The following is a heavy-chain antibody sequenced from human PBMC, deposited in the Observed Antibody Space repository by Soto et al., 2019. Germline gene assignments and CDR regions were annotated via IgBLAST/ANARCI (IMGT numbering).Heavy chain of an antibody. Sequence: QVQLVQSGAEVKKPGSSVKVSCKASGGTFSSYAISWVRQAPGQGLEWMGGIIPIFGTANYAQKFQGRVTITADECTSTAYMELSSMISEDTAVYYCARVIGELRFLEWFVLGLDPWGQGTLVTVSS. V-gene: IGHV1-69*01. J-gene: IGHJ5*02. D-gene: IGHD3-3*01. CDR2: IIPIFGTA. CDR3: ARVIGELRFLEWFVLGLDP. CDR1: GGTFSSYA.